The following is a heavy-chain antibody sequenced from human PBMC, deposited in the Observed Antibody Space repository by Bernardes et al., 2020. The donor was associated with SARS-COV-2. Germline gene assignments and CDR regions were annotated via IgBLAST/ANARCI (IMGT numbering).Heavy chain of an antibody. CDR2: ISAGGYNT. Sequence: GGSLRLSCVASGFIFNNYAMSWVRQAPGKGLEWVSAISAGGYNTYHADSVGGRFTISRDNSKHTMFLQTTSLRADDTAVYYCVKGSAAARPYYFDYWGQGTLVTVSS. CDR3: VKGSAAARPYYFDY. D-gene: IGHD6-13*01. V-gene: IGHV3-23*01. J-gene: IGHJ4*02. CDR1: GFIFNNYA.